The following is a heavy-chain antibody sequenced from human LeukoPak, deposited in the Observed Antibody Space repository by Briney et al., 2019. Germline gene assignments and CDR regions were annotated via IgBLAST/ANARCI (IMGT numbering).Heavy chain of an antibody. D-gene: IGHD4-11*01. CDR3: AKGLLSNSQRGYFDS. Sequence: GRSLRLSCAASGFTLSTYGMHWVRQAPGKGLEWVAVIWHDGSNKYYADSVKGRFSISRDNPKNTLYLQMNGLRAEDTAVYYCAKGLLSNSQRGYFDSWGQGTLVTVSS. V-gene: IGHV3-33*06. J-gene: IGHJ4*02. CDR2: IWHDGSNK. CDR1: GFTLSTYG.